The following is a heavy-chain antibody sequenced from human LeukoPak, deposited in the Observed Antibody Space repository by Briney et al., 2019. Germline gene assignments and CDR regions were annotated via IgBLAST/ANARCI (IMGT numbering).Heavy chain of an antibody. J-gene: IGHJ4*02. Sequence: PGRSLRLSCSAAAFTFSSYWMRWVRQAPGKGLVWVSRINSDGSSTTYADSVKGRFTISRNTATNTMYLQMHSLRPEDTAVYYCARVPRGIVAARFDYWGQGTLVTVSS. V-gene: IGHV3-74*01. CDR3: ARVPRGIVAARFDY. CDR2: INSDGSST. CDR1: AFTFSSYW. D-gene: IGHD1-26*01.